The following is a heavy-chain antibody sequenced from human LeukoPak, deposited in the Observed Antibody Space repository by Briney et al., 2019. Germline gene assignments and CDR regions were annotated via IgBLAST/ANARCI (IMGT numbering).Heavy chain of an antibody. CDR3: AKDGSGFWSGYYYWATHRTAFDI. D-gene: IGHD3-3*01. Sequence: GGSLRLSCAASGFIFSSYGMHWVRQAPGKGLEWVAFIRYDGSNKYYADSVKGRFTISRDNSKNTLYLQMNSLRAEDTAVYYCAKDGSGFWSGYYYWATHRTAFDIWGQGTMVTVSS. CDR2: IRYDGSNK. V-gene: IGHV3-30*02. J-gene: IGHJ3*02. CDR1: GFIFSSYG.